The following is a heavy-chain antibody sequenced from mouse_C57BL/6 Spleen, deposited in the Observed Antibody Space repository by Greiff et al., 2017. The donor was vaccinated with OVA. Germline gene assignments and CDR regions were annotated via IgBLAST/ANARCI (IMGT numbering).Heavy chain of an antibody. Sequence: VQLQESGAELVKPGASVKMSCKASGYTFTSYWITWVKQRPGQGLEWIGDIYPGSGSTNYNEKFKSKATLTVDASSSTAYMQLSSLTSEDSAVYYCARHGKEDYAMDYWGQGTSVTVSS. D-gene: IGHD2-1*01. CDR2: IYPGSGST. CDR3: ARHGKEDYAMDY. J-gene: IGHJ4*01. CDR1: GYTFTSYW. V-gene: IGHV1-55*01.